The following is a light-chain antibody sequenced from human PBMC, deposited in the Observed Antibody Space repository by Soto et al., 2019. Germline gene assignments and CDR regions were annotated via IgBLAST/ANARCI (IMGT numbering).Light chain of an antibody. CDR3: CSYATTTL. J-gene: IGLJ2*01. Sequence: QSVVTQPPSVSGAPGQRVTISCTGSSSNIGTGYDVHWYQQLPGTAPKLIIYEVNKRPSGVSNRFSGSKSGNTASLTVSGLQAEDGAEYYCCSYATTTLFGGGTKLTVL. V-gene: IGLV1-40*01. CDR1: SSNIGTGYD. CDR2: EVN.